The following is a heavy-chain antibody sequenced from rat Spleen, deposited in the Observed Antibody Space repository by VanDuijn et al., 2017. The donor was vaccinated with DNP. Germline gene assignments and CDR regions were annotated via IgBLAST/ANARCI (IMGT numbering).Heavy chain of an antibody. V-gene: IGHV5-25*01. D-gene: IGHD1-2*01. J-gene: IGHJ2*01. CDR2: IGSGGSNT. CDR1: GFTFSDYN. CDR3: ASWAPIAPLSTSNY. Sequence: EVQLVESGGGLVQPGRSLKLSCAGTGFTFSDYNMAWVRQAPTKGPEWVASIGSGGSNTDFRDSVKGRFTISRDNAENTVYLQMSSLRSEDTATYYCASWAPIAPLSTSNYWGQGVMVTVSS.